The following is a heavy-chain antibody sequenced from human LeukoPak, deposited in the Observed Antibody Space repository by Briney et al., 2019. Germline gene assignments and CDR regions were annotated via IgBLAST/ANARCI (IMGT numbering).Heavy chain of an antibody. V-gene: IGHV3-23*01. CDR3: AKDPFSSSYQLNGFDP. D-gene: IGHD6-13*01. CDR1: GFTFSSYA. Sequence: PGGSLRLSCAASGFTFSSYAMSWVRQAPGKGLEWVSAISGSGGSTYYADSVKGRFTISRDNSKNTLYLQMNSLRAEDTAVYYFAKDPFSSSYQLNGFDPWGQGTLVTVSS. J-gene: IGHJ5*02. CDR2: ISGSGGST.